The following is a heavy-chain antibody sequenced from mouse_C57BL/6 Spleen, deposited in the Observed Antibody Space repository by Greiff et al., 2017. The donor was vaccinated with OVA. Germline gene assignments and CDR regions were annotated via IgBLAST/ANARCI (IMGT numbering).Heavy chain of an antibody. V-gene: IGHV5-4*01. CDR1: GFTFSSYA. CDR2: ISDGGSYT. J-gene: IGHJ2*01. CDR3: AREDNSNYFDY. Sequence: DVMLVESGGGLVKPGGSLKLSCAASGFTFSSYAMSWVRQTPEKRLEWVATISDGGSYTYYPDNVKGRFTISRDNAKNNLYLQMSHLKSEDTAMYYCAREDNSNYFDYWGQGTTLTVSS. D-gene: IGHD2-5*01.